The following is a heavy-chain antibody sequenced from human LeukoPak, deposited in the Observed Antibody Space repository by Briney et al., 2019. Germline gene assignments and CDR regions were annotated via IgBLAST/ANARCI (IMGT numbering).Heavy chain of an antibody. Sequence: ASVKVSCKASGYTFTSYAMNWVRQAPGQGLEWMGWINPNSGSTKYVQKFQGRVTMTRDTSITTAYMELSSLTSDDTAVYYCARGGITEFDYWGQGTQVTVSA. V-gene: IGHV1-2*02. D-gene: IGHD3-16*01. J-gene: IGHJ4*02. CDR2: INPNSGST. CDR3: ARGGITEFDY. CDR1: GYTFTSYA.